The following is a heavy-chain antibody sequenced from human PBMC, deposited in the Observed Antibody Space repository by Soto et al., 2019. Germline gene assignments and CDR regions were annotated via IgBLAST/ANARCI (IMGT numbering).Heavy chain of an antibody. D-gene: IGHD2-2*02. CDR2: IYPGDSDT. V-gene: IGHV5-51*01. J-gene: IGHJ6*04. CDR1: GYSFTSYW. CDR3: ATTRDRIVVVPAAIPSYYGMDV. Sequence: PGESLKISCKGSGYSFTSYWIGWVRQMPGKGLEWMGIIYPGDSDTRYSPSFQGQVTISVDKSISTAYLQWSSLKASDTAMYYCATTRDRIVVVPAAIPSYYGMDVWGEGTTVTVSS.